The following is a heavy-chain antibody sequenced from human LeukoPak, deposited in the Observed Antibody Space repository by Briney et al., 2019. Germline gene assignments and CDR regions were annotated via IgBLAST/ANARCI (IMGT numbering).Heavy chain of an antibody. D-gene: IGHD3-9*01. V-gene: IGHV3-30*04. CDR1: GFTFSSYA. Sequence: GGSLRLSCAASGFTFSSYAMHWVRQAPGKGLEWVAVISYDGSNKYYADSVKGRFTISRDNSKNTLYLQMNSLRAEDMAVYYCARVRYYDILTGYPDYWGQRTLVTVSS. J-gene: IGHJ4*02. CDR3: ARVRYYDILTGYPDY. CDR2: ISYDGSNK.